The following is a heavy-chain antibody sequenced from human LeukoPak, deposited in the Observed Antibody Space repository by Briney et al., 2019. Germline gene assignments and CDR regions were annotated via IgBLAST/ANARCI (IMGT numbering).Heavy chain of an antibody. CDR1: GFTFSSYA. CDR3: AREGDFWSGYPIDHYYYMDV. J-gene: IGHJ6*03. V-gene: IGHV3-23*01. CDR2: ISGRGDLE. Sequence: GGSLRLSCSASGFTFSSYAMTWVRQAPGKGLEWVSTISGRGDLEFYTESVKGRFIVSRDHSKNTVHLQMDSLRAEDTAIYYCAREGDFWSGYPIDHYYYMDVWGKGTTVTVTS. D-gene: IGHD3-3*01.